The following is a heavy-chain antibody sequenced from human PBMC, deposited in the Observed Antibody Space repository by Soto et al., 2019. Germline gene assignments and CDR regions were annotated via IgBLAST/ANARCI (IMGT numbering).Heavy chain of an antibody. V-gene: IGHV4-39*01. CDR1: GGSISSSSYN. J-gene: IGHJ3*02. CDR3: ARFSGNAFDI. CDR2: IYYNGDT. Sequence: PSETLSLTCSVSGGSISSSSYNWDWIRRPPGKGLEWIGTIYYNGDTDYNPSLKSRATISVDASDYQFSLKLSSVTAADTSIYYCARFSGNAFDIWGHGTMVTVSS.